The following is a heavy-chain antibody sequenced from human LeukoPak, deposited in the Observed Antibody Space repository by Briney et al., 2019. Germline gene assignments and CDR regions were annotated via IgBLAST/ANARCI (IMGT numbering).Heavy chain of an antibody. CDR3: ARENYASGWYGWFDP. V-gene: IGHV3-48*03. CDR2: ISSSGGTI. Sequence: GGSLRLSCAASGFTFSSYEMNWVRQAPGKGLEWVSYISSSGGTIYYADSVKGRFTISRDNAKNSLYLQMNSLRAEDTAVYYCARENYASGWYGWFDPWGQGTLVTVSS. D-gene: IGHD6-19*01. J-gene: IGHJ5*02. CDR1: GFTFSSYE.